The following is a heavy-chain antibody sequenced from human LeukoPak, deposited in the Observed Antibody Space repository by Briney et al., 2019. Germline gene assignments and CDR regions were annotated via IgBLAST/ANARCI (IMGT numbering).Heavy chain of an antibody. CDR2: IYYSGST. CDR3: ARGAERYFDL. V-gene: IGHV4-39*01. Sequence: SETLSLTCTVSGGSISSSSYYWGWIRQPPGKGLEWIGSIYYSGSTYYNPSLKSRVTISVDTSKNQFSLRLSSVTAADTAVYYCARGAERYFDLWGRGTLVTVSS. J-gene: IGHJ2*01. CDR1: GGSISSSSYY.